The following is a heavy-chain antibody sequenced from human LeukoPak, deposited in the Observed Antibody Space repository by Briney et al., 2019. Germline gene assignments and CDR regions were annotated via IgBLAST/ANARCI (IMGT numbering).Heavy chain of an antibody. CDR1: GYRFIDYW. J-gene: IGHJ3*01. CDR3: GMSGDRVPLQDDVFDV. Sequence: GESLKTSCKGSGYRFIDYWIGWVRQMPGKGLEWMGIIYPGDSGPTYSPSFQGQVTISVDKSINTAYLQWSSLQASDTAMYYCGMSGDRVPLQDDVFDVWGQGTMVTVST. CDR2: IYPGDSGP. D-gene: IGHD1-26*01. V-gene: IGHV5-51*01.